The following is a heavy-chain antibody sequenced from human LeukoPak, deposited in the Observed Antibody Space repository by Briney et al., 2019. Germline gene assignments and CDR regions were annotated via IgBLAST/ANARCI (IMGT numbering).Heavy chain of an antibody. CDR1: GFTFSSYS. Sequence: GGSLRLSCAASGFTFSSYSMNWVRQAPGKGLEWVSSISSSSSYIYYADSVKGRFTISRDNAKNSLYLQMNSLRAEDTAVYYCARLAGTSRGAYYYYYMDVWGKGTTVTISS. J-gene: IGHJ6*03. CDR2: ISSSSSYI. CDR3: ARLAGTSRGAYYYYYMDV. D-gene: IGHD1-1*01. V-gene: IGHV3-21*01.